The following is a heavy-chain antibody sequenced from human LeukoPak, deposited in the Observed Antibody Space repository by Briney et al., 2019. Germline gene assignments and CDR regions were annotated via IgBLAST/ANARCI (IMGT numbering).Heavy chain of an antibody. CDR2: IRYDGSNK. J-gene: IGHJ4*02. CDR3: TTYSSGWD. Sequence: GGSLRLSCAASGFTFSSYGMHWVRQAPGKGLEWVAFIRYDGSNKYYADSVKGRFTISRDISKNTLYLQMNSLKTEDTAVYYCTTYSSGWDWGQGTLLTVSS. D-gene: IGHD6-19*01. V-gene: IGHV3-30*02. CDR1: GFTFSSYG.